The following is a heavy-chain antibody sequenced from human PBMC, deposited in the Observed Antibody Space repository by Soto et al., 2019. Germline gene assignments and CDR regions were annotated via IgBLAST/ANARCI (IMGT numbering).Heavy chain of an antibody. J-gene: IGHJ4*02. CDR3: AKGDYGDDFDY. V-gene: IGHV3-30*18. Sequence: SLRLSCAASGFTFSSYGMHWVRQAPGKGLEWVAVISYDGSNKYYADSVKGRFTISRDNSKNTLYLQMNSLRAEDTAVYYCAKGDYGDDFDYWGQGTRVTVAS. CDR1: GFTFSSYG. D-gene: IGHD4-17*01. CDR2: ISYDGSNK.